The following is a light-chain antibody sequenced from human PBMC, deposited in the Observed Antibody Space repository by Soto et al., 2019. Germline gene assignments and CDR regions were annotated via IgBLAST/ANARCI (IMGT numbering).Light chain of an antibody. J-gene: IGLJ2*01. Sequence: QSALTQPASVSGSPGQAIAISCSGTSSDVGVYDFVSWYQQHPGKAPKLIIYNVSNRPSGVSNRFSGSKSGNTASLTISGLQAEDEAVYYCNSYTSSTTPAVFGGGTKVTVL. CDR1: SSDVGVYDF. CDR2: NVS. V-gene: IGLV2-14*01. CDR3: NSYTSSTTPAV.